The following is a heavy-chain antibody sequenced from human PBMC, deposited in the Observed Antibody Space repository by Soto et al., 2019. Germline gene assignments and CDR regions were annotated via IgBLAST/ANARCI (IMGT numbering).Heavy chain of an antibody. V-gene: IGHV3-48*03. CDR1: GFTFSSYE. J-gene: IGHJ4*02. CDR2: ISSSGSTI. CDR3: ARHYYDSSGYYSGNDY. D-gene: IGHD3-22*01. Sequence: GGSLRLSCAASGFTFSSYEMNWVRQAPGKGLEWVSYISSSGSTIYYADSVKGRFTISRDNAKNSLYLQMNSLRAEDTAVYYCARHYYDSSGYYSGNDYWGQGTLVTVSS.